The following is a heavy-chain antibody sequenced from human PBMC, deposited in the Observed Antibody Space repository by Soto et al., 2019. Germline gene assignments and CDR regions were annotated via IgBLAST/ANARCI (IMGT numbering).Heavy chain of an antibody. D-gene: IGHD4-17*01. CDR2: ISAYNGNT. CDR3: ARSPSTTVTTNHYYYYGMDV. CDR1: GYTFTSYG. Sequence: ASVKVSCKASGYTFTSYGISWVRQAPGQGLEWMGWISAYNGNTNYAQKLQGRVTMTTDTSTRTAYMELRSLRSDDTAVYYCARSPSTTVTTNHYYYYGMDVWGQGTTVTVSS. J-gene: IGHJ6*02. V-gene: IGHV1-18*01.